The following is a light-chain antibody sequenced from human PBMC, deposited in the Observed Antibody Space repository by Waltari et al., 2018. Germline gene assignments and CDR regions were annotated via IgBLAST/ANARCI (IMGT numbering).Light chain of an antibody. CDR2: MGS. V-gene: IGKV2-28*01. J-gene: IGKJ4*01. CDR1: QSLLYSNGNNY. Sequence: DIVMTQSPLSLPVTPGEPAAISCRSSQSLLYSNGNNYLNWYLQKPGQSPQVLIYMGSNRASGVPDRFSGTGSGTYFTLKISRVEAEDVGVYYCMQGLQWPLTFGEGTKVEIK. CDR3: MQGLQWPLT.